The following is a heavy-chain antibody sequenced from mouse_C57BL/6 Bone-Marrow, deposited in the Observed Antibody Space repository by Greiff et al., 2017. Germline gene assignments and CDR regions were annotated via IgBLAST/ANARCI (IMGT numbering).Heavy chain of an antibody. D-gene: IGHD1-1*02. J-gene: IGHJ2*01. Sequence: VQLKESGAELVRPGASVKLSCTASGFNIKDDYMHWVKQRPEQGLEWIGWIDPENGDTEYASKFQGKATITADTSSNTAYLQLSSLTSEDTAVYYCTTYGLFDYWGQGTTLTGSS. CDR3: TTYGLFDY. CDR1: GFNIKDDY. V-gene: IGHV14-4*01. CDR2: IDPENGDT.